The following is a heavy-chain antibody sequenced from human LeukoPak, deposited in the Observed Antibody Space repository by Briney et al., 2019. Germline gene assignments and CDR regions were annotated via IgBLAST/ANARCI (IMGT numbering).Heavy chain of an antibody. V-gene: IGHV4-34*01. J-gene: IGHJ4*02. CDR2: INHSGST. Sequence: SETLSLTCAVYGGSFSGYYWSWIRQPPGKGLEWIGEINHSGSTNYNPSLKSRVTISVDTSKNQFSLKLSSVTAADTAVYYCARVGYGPGSPHPDYYFDYWGQGTLVTVSS. D-gene: IGHD3-10*01. CDR3: ARVGYGPGSPHPDYYFDY. CDR1: GGSFSGYY.